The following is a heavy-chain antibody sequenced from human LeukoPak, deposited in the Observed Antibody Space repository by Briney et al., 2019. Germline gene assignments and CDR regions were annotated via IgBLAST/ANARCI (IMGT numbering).Heavy chain of an antibody. CDR1: GFTFSSYG. J-gene: IGHJ6*02. CDR3: AKDQVKRHERYYYYGMDV. D-gene: IGHD2-21*01. CDR2: IRYDGSNK. Sequence: GGSLRLSCAASGFTFSSYGVHWVRQAPGKGLEWVAFIRYDGSNKYYADSVKGRFTISRDNSKNTLYLQMNSLRAEDTAVYYCAKDQVKRHERYYYYGMDVWGQGTTVTVSS. V-gene: IGHV3-30*02.